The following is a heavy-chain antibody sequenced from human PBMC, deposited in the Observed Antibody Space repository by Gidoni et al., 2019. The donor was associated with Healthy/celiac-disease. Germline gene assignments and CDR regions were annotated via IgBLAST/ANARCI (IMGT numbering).Heavy chain of an antibody. J-gene: IGHJ6*02. CDR1: GFTFSSYG. CDR3: AREGSSSPSYYYYYGMDV. Sequence: EVQLVESGGGLVQPGGSLRRSGAASGFTFSSYGMHWVRQVPGKGLVWVSRINSDGSSTSYAASVKGRFTISRDNAKNTLYLQMNSLRAEDTAVYYCAREGSSSPSYYYYYGMDVWGQGTTVTVSS. D-gene: IGHD6-6*01. V-gene: IGHV3-74*01. CDR2: INSDGSST.